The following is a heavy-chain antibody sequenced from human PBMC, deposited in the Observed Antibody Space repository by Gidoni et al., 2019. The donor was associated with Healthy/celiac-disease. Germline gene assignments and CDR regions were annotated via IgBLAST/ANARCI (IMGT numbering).Heavy chain of an antibody. Sequence: EVQLVESGGGLVKPGGSLRLSCAHPGFTSSSYRMNWVRQAPGKGLEWVSSISSSSSYIYYADSVKGRFTIARDNAKNSLYLQMNSLRAEDTAVYYCARTGHVGAEKGGNWFDPWGQGTLVTVSS. J-gene: IGHJ5*02. CDR1: GFTSSSYR. V-gene: IGHV3-21*01. D-gene: IGHD3-3*01. CDR3: ARTGHVGAEKGGNWFDP. CDR2: ISSSSSYI.